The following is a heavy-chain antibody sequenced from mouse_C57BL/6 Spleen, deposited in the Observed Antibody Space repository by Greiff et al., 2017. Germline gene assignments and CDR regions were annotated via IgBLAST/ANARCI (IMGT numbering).Heavy chain of an antibody. J-gene: IGHJ4*01. CDR1: GYTFTTYP. CDR3: ATTVVEDYYAMDY. Sequence: ESGAELVKPGASVKMSCKASGYTFTTYPIEWMKQNHGKSLEWIGNFHPYNDDTKYNEKFKGKATLTVEKSSSTVYLELSRLTSDDSAVYYCATTVVEDYYAMDYWGQGTSVTVSS. CDR2: FHPYNDDT. V-gene: IGHV1-47*01. D-gene: IGHD1-1*01.